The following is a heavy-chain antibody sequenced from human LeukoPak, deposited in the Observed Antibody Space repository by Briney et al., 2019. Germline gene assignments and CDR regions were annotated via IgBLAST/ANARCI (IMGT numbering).Heavy chain of an antibody. Sequence: PSETLSLTCTVSGGSVSSGSYYWSWIRQPPGKGLEWIGYIYYSGSTIYNPSLKSRVTISVDTSKNQFSLKLSSVTAADTAVYYCARAAPYYYYGMDVWGQGTTVTVSS. CDR2: IYYSGST. J-gene: IGHJ6*02. CDR1: GGSVSSGSYY. V-gene: IGHV4-61*01. CDR3: ARAAPYYYYGMDV.